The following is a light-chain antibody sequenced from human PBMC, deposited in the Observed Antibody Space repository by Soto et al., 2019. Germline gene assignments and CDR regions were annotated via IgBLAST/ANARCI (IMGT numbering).Light chain of an antibody. CDR1: QSVSSSY. V-gene: IGKV3-20*01. CDR2: GAS. J-gene: IGKJ1*01. Sequence: EIVLTQSPGTLSLSPGERATLSCRASQSVSSSYLAWYQQKPGQAPRLLIYGASSRATGIPDRFSGSGSETDGTLTISRLEPEDFAVYYCQQYGSSPRTFGQGTNVEIK. CDR3: QQYGSSPRT.